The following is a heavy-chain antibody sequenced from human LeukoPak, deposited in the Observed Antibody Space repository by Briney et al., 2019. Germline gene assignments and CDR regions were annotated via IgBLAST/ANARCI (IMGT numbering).Heavy chain of an antibody. D-gene: IGHD6-19*01. J-gene: IGHJ4*02. CDR2: IRYDGSNK. V-gene: IGHV3-30*02. CDR1: GFTFSNYW. Sequence: QTGGSLRLSCAASGFTFSNYWMHWVRQAPGKGLEWVAFIRYDGSNKYYADSVKGRFTISRDNSKNTLYLQMNSLRAEDTAVYYCAKDRIAVAGHFDYWGQGTLVTVSS. CDR3: AKDRIAVAGHFDY.